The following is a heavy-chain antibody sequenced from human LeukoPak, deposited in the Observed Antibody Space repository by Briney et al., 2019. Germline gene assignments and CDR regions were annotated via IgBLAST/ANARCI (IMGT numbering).Heavy chain of an antibody. D-gene: IGHD1-26*01. J-gene: IGHJ4*02. Sequence: GGSLRLSRAVSGFTFSSYAMSWVRQAPGKGLEWVSAISGSGGSTYYADSVKGRFTISRDNSKNTLYLQMNSLRAEDTAVYYCAEGEGATTYFDYWGQGTLVTVSS. CDR3: AEGEGATTYFDY. CDR1: GFTFSSYA. CDR2: ISGSGGST. V-gene: IGHV3-23*01.